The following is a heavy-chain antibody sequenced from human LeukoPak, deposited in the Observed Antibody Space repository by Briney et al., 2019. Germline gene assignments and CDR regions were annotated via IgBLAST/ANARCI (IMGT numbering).Heavy chain of an antibody. CDR3: ATDLGSSWIY. CDR2: ISEYSGNT. CDR1: GYTFSDYG. J-gene: IGHJ4*01. D-gene: IGHD6-13*01. V-gene: IGHV1-18*01. Sequence: GASVKVSCKTSGYTFSDYGIGWVRQAPGQGLEWMGWISEYSGNTHYAQKFHDRVTMTTDSSTSTAFLEVTSLRTDDTAVYYCATDLGSSWIYWGQGTLVTVSS.